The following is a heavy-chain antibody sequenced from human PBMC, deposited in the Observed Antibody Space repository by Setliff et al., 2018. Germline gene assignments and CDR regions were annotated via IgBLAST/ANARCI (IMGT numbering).Heavy chain of an antibody. V-gene: IGHV3-23*01. J-gene: IGHJ4*02. CDR2: ISGSGGST. CDR3: ATGKYYYDSSGKGETDEFDY. Sequence: TSETLSLTCAVYGGSFSGYYWGWIRQPPGKGLEWVSAISGSGGSTYYAGSVKGRFTISRDNSKNTLYLQMNSLRAEDTAVYYCATGKYYYDSSGKGETDEFDYWGQGTLVTVSS. CDR1: GGSFSGYY. D-gene: IGHD3-22*01.